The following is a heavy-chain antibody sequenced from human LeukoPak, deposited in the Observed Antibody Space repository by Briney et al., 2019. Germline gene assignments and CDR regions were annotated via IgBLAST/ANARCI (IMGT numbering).Heavy chain of an antibody. J-gene: IGHJ4*02. Sequence: KSGGSLRLSCAASGFTFSSYSMNWVRQAPGKGLEWVSSISSSSSYIYYADSVKGRFTISRDNAKNSLYLQMNSLRAEDTAVYYCARDRGAVAGFFDYWGQGTLVTVSS. V-gene: IGHV3-21*01. CDR1: GFTFSSYS. CDR2: ISSSSSYI. D-gene: IGHD6-19*01. CDR3: ARDRGAVAGFFDY.